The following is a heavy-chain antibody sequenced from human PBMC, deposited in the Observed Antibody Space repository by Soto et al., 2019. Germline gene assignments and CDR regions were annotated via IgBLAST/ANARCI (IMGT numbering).Heavy chain of an antibody. J-gene: IGHJ6*02. CDR3: ARVPDV. CDR2: IYHSGST. V-gene: IGHV4-30-2*01. CDR1: GGSISSGGYS. Sequence: HLQLQESGSGLVKPSQTLSLTCAVSGGSISSGGYSWSWIRQPPGKGLEWIGYIYHSGSTDYNPSLKSRVTISVDRSKNQFSLKLSSVTAADTAVYYCARVPDVWGQGTTVTVSS.